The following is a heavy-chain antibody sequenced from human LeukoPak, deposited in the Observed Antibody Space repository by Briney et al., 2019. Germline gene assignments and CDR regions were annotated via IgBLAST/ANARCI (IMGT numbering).Heavy chain of an antibody. CDR3: AREDYYDSGSNDY. CDR2: MNPNSGIT. CDR1: GYTFTNYD. D-gene: IGHD3-22*01. J-gene: IGHJ4*02. V-gene: IGHV1-8*03. Sequence: ASVKVSCKASGYTFTNYDINWVRQATGQGLEWMGWMNPNSGITAYAQKFQGRVTITRNTSISTAYMELSSLRSEDTAVYFCAREDYYDSGSNDYWGQGTLVTVSS.